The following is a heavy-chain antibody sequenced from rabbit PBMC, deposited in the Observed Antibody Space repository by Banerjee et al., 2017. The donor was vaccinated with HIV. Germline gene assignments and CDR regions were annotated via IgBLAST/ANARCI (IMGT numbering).Heavy chain of an antibody. CDR1: GFSFTRNV. J-gene: IGHJ4*01. CDR2: IDTGYRGST. Sequence: QEQLVESGGGLVQPEGSLTVTCTASGFSFTRNVMCWVRQAPGKGLEWIACIDTGYRGSTYYASWAKGRFTISKTSSTTVTLQMTSLTAADTATYFCARSGAGAAGDGDGFKLWGQGTLVTVS. D-gene: IGHD2-1*01. CDR3: ARSGAGAAGDGDGFKL. V-gene: IGHV1S45*01.